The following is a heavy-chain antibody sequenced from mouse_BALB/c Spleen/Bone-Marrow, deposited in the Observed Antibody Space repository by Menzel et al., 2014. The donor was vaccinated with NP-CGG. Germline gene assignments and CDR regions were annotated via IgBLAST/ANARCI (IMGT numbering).Heavy chain of an antibody. D-gene: IGHD1-1*01. V-gene: IGHV5-6-3*01. J-gene: IGHJ2*01. Sequence: EVNVVESGGGLVQPGGSLKLSCAASGFTFSSYGMSWVRQTPDKRLELVATINSNGGSTYYPDSVKGRFTISRDNAKNTLYLQMSSLKSEDTAMYYCARDGSSYEGNDFDYWGQGTTLTVSS. CDR3: ARDGSSYEGNDFDY. CDR2: INSNGGST. CDR1: GFTFSSYG.